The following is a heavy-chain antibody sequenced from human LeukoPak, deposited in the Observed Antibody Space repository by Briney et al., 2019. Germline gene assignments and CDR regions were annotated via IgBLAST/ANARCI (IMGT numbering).Heavy chain of an antibody. CDR1: GFTFSSYW. V-gene: IGHV3-7*04. CDR3: AKDSGSYFEYFQH. Sequence: GGSLRLSCAASGFTFSSYWMSWVRRAPGKGLEWVANIKQDGSEKYYVDSVKGRFTISRDNAKNSLYLQMNSLRAEDTAVYYCAKDSGSYFEYFQHWGQGTLVTVSS. D-gene: IGHD1-26*01. CDR2: IKQDGSEK. J-gene: IGHJ1*01.